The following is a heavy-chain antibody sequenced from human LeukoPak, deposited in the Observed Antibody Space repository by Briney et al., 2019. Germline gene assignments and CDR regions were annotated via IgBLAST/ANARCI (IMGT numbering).Heavy chain of an antibody. D-gene: IGHD6-19*01. V-gene: IGHV1-8*01. J-gene: IGHJ5*02. CDR1: GYTFTSYD. CDR3: ARVVVIAVAGTRYNWFDP. Sequence: GASVKVSCKASGYTFTSYDINWVRQATGQGLEWMGWMNPNSGNTGYAQKFQGRVTITADKSTSTAYMELSSLRSEDTAVYYCARVVVIAVAGTRYNWFDPWGQGTLVTVSS. CDR2: MNPNSGNT.